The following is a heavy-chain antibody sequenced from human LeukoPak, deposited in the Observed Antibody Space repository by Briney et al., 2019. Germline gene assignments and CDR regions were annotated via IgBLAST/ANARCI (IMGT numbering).Heavy chain of an antibody. V-gene: IGHV4-39*01. Sequence: PSETLSLTCTVSGGSISSSSYYWGWIRQPPGKGLEWIGGIYYSGSTYYKPSLKSRVTISVDTSKNQFSLKLSSVTAADTAVYYCARHDGSNNLDYWGQGTLVTVSS. CDR2: IYYSGST. CDR1: GGSISSSSYY. J-gene: IGHJ4*02. CDR3: ARHDGSNNLDY. D-gene: IGHD1-14*01.